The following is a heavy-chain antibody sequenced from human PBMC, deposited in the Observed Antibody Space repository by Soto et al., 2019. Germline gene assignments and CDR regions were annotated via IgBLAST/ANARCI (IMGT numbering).Heavy chain of an antibody. CDR3: ARELVDTAMDGPAYNWFDP. J-gene: IGHJ5*02. CDR1: GGTFSSYA. CDR2: IIPIFGTA. Sequence: GASVKVSCKASGGTFSSYAISWVRQAPGQGLEWMGGIIPIFGTANYAQKFQGRVTITADESTSTAYMELSSLRSEDTAVYYCARELVDTAMDGPAYNWFDPWGQGTLVTVSS. D-gene: IGHD5-18*01. V-gene: IGHV1-69*13.